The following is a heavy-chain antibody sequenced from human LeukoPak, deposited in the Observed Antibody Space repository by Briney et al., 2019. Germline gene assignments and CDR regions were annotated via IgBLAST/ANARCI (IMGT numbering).Heavy chain of an antibody. CDR1: GGSISSGDYY. Sequence: SQTLSLTCTVSGGSISSGDYYWSWIRQPPGKGLEWIGYIYYSGSTYYNPSLKSRVTISVDTSKNQFSLKLSSVTAADTAVYYCARLKLRFLIPYNFDYWGQGTLVTVSS. J-gene: IGHJ4*02. CDR2: IYYSGST. V-gene: IGHV4-30-4*01. D-gene: IGHD3-3*01. CDR3: ARLKLRFLIPYNFDY.